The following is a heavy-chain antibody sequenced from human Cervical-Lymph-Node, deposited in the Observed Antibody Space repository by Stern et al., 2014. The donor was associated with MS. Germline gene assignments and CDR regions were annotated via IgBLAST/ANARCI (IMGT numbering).Heavy chain of an antibody. J-gene: IGHJ5*02. V-gene: IGHV4-38-2*02. CDR2: IYHSGST. CDR3: AREEQQLVHGNWFDP. D-gene: IGHD6-13*01. CDR1: GYSISSGYY. Sequence: VQLEESGPGLVKPSETLSLTCTVSGYSISSGYYWGWIRQPPGKGLGWIGSIYHSGSTYYNPSLKSRVTISADTSKNQFSLNLSSVTAADTAVYYCAREEQQLVHGNWFDPWGQGTLVTVSS.